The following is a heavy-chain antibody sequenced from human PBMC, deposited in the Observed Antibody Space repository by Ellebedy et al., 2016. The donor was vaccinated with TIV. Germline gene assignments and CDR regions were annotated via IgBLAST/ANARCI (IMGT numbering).Heavy chain of an antibody. J-gene: IGHJ5*02. CDR2: IIPILGIA. D-gene: IGHD3-22*01. Sequence: ASVKVSCKASGGTFSSYAISWVRQAPGQGLEWMGRIIPILGIANYAQKFQGRVTITADKSTSTAYMELSSLRSEDTAVYYCARETPEDSSGYYYAPWGQGTLVTVSS. CDR3: ARETPEDSSGYYYAP. V-gene: IGHV1-69*04. CDR1: GGTFSSYA.